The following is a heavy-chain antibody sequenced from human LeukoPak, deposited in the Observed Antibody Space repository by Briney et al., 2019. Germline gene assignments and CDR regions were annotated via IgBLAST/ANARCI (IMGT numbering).Heavy chain of an antibody. J-gene: IGHJ4*02. D-gene: IGHD4-17*01. CDR3: AKPVRSDYYPYPDY. V-gene: IGHV3-30-3*02. CDR1: GFTFSSYA. Sequence: GGSLRLSCAASGFTFSSYAMHWVRQAPGKGLEWVAVISYDGSNKYYADSVKGRFTISRDNSKNTLYLQMNSLRAEDTAVYYCAKPVRSDYYPYPDYWGQGTLVTVSS. CDR2: ISYDGSNK.